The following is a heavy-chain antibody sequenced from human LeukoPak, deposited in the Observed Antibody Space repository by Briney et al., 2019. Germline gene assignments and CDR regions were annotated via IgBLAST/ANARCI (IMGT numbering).Heavy chain of an antibody. CDR2: ISGSGGST. J-gene: IGHJ4*02. CDR1: GFTFSSYA. V-gene: IGHV3-23*01. Sequence: LGGSLRLPCAASGFTFSSYAMSWVRQAPGKGLEWVSAISGSGGSTYYADSVKGRFTISRDNSKNTLYLQMNSLRAEDTAVYYCAKPQGGYYDSSGYRGFDYWGQGTLVTVSS. D-gene: IGHD3-22*01. CDR3: AKPQGGYYDSSGYRGFDY.